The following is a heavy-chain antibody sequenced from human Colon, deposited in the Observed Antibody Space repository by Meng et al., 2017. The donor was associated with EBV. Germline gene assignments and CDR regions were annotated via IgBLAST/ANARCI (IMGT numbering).Heavy chain of an antibody. Sequence: QGLLQESGPGLVKPSGPLSLTCAVSGGSLSSRNWWSWVRQPPGKGLEWIGEIYHSGSTNYNPSLKSRVTISVDESKNQFSLRLSSVTAADTAVYYCARVGAYCGGDCYHPRWGQGTLVTVFS. V-gene: IGHV4-4*02. D-gene: IGHD2-21*02. CDR1: GGSLSSRNW. CDR2: IYHSGST. J-gene: IGHJ4*02. CDR3: ARVGAYCGGDCYHPR.